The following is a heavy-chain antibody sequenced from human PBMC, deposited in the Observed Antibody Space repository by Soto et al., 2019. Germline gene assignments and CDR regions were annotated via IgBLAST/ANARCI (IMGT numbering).Heavy chain of an antibody. CDR1: DNSISKDIW. V-gene: IGHV4-4*02. CDR3: AGGAAADYFDY. Sequence: SETLSLTCVVSDNSISKDIWWSWVRQPPGKGLEWIGEVHHSKGALYSPSLKSRATMSVDTSKNQFSLKLSSVTAADTAVYYCAGGAAADYFDYWGQGTLVTVSS. D-gene: IGHD6-13*01. J-gene: IGHJ4*02. CDR2: VHHSKGA.